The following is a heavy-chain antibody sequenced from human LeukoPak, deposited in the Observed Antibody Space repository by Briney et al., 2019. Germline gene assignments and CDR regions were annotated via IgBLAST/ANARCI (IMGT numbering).Heavy chain of an antibody. D-gene: IGHD6-19*01. CDR2: IASDGSST. J-gene: IGHJ4*02. CDR3: ARVGSGWSIDY. V-gene: IGHV3-74*01. Sequence: GGSLRLSCAASGFTFSSYWMNWVRQAPGKGLVWVSRIASDGSSTTYADSVKGRFTISRDNSKNTLYLQMNSLRAEDTAVYYCARVGSGWSIDYWGQGTLATVSS. CDR1: GFTFSSYW.